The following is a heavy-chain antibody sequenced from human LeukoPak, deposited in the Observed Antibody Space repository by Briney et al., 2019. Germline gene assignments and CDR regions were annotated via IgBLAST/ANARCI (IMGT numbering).Heavy chain of an antibody. CDR1: GGSISGYY. CDR3: ARGFHGVAGWFDP. J-gene: IGHJ5*02. D-gene: IGHD1-14*01. V-gene: IGHV4-59*01. Sequence: SETLSLTCTVSGGSISGYYWSWIRQPPGNELQWIAYISDRGSTKYNLSLKSRVTISVDTSKNQFSLKLSDVIAADTAVYYCARGFHGVAGWFDPWGQGTLVTVSS. CDR2: ISDRGST.